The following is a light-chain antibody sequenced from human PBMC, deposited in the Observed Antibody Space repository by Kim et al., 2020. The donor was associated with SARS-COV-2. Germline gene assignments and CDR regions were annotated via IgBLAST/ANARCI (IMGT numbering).Light chain of an antibody. Sequence: DIQMTQSPSAMSASVGDRVTITCRASQAMANYLAWFQQKPGEAPKRLIYGAYTLQSGVPSRFSGSGSGTEFTLTISSLYPEDFATYYCIQHYEMPWTFGQGTKVDIK. J-gene: IGKJ1*01. CDR3: IQHYEMPWT. CDR2: GAY. CDR1: QAMANY. V-gene: IGKV1-17*03.